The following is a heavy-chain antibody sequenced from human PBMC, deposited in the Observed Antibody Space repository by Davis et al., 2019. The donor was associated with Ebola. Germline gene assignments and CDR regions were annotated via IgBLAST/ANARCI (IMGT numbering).Heavy chain of an antibody. Sequence: GESLKISCTDSGFTLTSYVMGWVRQAPGKGLEWVSGISSSGGSTYYGDSVKGRFTISRDDSKNTLYLQMNSLRAEDTAVYYCAKVGYGGTDLNWFDLWGQGILVTSSS. CDR3: AKVGYGGTDLNWFDL. J-gene: IGHJ5*02. CDR2: ISSSGGST. V-gene: IGHV3-23*01. D-gene: IGHD4-23*01. CDR1: GFTLTSYV.